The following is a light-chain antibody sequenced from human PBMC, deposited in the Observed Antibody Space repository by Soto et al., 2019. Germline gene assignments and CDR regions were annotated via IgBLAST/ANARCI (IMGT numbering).Light chain of an antibody. CDR3: CSYAGSSLYV. Sequence: QSVLTQPASVSGSPGQSITISCTGTSSDVGGYNYVSWYQQHPGKAPKLMIYDVSKRPSGVPDRFSGSKSGNTASLTISGLQAEDEADYYCCSYAGSSLYVFGTGTKVTVL. CDR2: DVS. V-gene: IGLV2-11*01. CDR1: SSDVGGYNY. J-gene: IGLJ1*01.